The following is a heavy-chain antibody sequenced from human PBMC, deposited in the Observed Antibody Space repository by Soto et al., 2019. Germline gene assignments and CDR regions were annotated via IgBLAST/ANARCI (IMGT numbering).Heavy chain of an antibody. Sequence: GGSLRLSCAASGFTFSSYSMDWVRQAPGKGLEWVSYISSSSSTVYYADSVKARFTISRDNAKNSLYLQINSLRAEDTAVYYCVKYDYDKNGGAFDSWAQGTMVTGSS. CDR2: ISSSSSTV. CDR1: GFTFSSYS. J-gene: IGHJ3*02. V-gene: IGHV3-48*01. D-gene: IGHD4-17*01. CDR3: VKYDYDKNGGAFDS.